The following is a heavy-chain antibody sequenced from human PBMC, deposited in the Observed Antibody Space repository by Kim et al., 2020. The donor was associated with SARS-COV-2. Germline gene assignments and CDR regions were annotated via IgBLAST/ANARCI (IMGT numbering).Heavy chain of an antibody. Sequence: GGSLRLSCAASGFTFSSYAMSWVRQAPGKGLEWVSAISGSGGSTYYADSVKGRFTISRDNSKNTLYLQMNSLRAEDTAVYYCANPLGPGGYCSGGSCYTPNDYWGQGTLVTVSS. V-gene: IGHV3-23*01. D-gene: IGHD2-15*01. J-gene: IGHJ4*02. CDR3: ANPLGPGGYCSGGSCYTPNDY. CDR1: GFTFSSYA. CDR2: ISGSGGST.